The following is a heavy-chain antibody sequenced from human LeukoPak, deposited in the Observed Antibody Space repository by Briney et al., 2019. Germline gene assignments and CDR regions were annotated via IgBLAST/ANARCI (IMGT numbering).Heavy chain of an antibody. CDR1: GVSISSSYSY. Sequence: SETLSLTCTVSGVSISSSYSYRGWIRQPPGKGLEWIGEINHSGSTNYNPSLKSRVTISVDTSKNQFSLKLSSVTAADTAVYYCARRIQLRPIDYWGQGTLVTVSS. D-gene: IGHD5-18*01. CDR2: INHSGST. CDR3: ARRIQLRPIDY. J-gene: IGHJ4*02. V-gene: IGHV4-39*07.